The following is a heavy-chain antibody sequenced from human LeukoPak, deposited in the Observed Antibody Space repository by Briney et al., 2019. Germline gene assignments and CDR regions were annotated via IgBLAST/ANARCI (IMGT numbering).Heavy chain of an antibody. CDR3: ARTTEGGYTYGYFYYYYMDV. D-gene: IGHD5-18*01. V-gene: IGHV4-59*13. CDR1: GVSISSYY. CDR2: IHYSGTT. J-gene: IGHJ6*03. Sequence: SETLSLTCTVSGVSISSYYWSWIRQPPGKGLEGIGYIHYSGTTNYNPSLKSRVTISVDTSKNQFSLKLSSVTAADTAVYYCARTTEGGYTYGYFYYYYMDVWGKGTTVTISS.